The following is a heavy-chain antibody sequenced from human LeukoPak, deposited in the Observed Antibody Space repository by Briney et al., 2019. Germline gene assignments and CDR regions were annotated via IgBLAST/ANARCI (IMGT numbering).Heavy chain of an antibody. CDR3: ARHASGVFDY. D-gene: IGHD1-26*01. CDR2: IYSGGDT. Sequence: PSESLSLTCTVSGGSIGRSYYWGWIRQPPGKALDWIGSIYSGGDTDHNPSLKSRVTMSVDTSKNHFSLKLSSVTAADTAVYYCARHASGVFDYWGQGTLVTVSS. CDR1: GGSIGRSYY. V-gene: IGHV4-39*01. J-gene: IGHJ4*02.